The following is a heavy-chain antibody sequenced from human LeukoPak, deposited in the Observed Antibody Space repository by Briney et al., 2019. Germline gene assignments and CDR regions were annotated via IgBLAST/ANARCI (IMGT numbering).Heavy chain of an antibody. J-gene: IGHJ4*02. CDR2: ISDSGGST. V-gene: IGHV3-23*01. CDR1: GFTFTNYV. Sequence: GGSLRLSCAASGFTFTNYVMSWFRQAPGKGLEWVSGISDSGGSTYYADSVKGRFTISRDNSKNTLYLQMNSLRAEDTAVYYCAKGPLGDVDYWGQGTLATVSS. D-gene: IGHD4-17*01. CDR3: AKGPLGDVDY.